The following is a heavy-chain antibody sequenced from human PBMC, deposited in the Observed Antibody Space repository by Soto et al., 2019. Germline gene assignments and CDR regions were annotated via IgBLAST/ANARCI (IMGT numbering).Heavy chain of an antibody. V-gene: IGHV1-3*01. Sequence: ASVKVSCKASGYTFTSYAMHWVRQAPGQRLEWMGWINAGNGNTKYSQKFQGRVTITRDTSASTAYMELSSLRSEDTAVYYCARDIKTDFWSGYHYYYYGMDVWGQGTTVTVS. D-gene: IGHD3-3*01. J-gene: IGHJ6*02. CDR3: ARDIKTDFWSGYHYYYYGMDV. CDR2: INAGNGNT. CDR1: GYTFTSYA.